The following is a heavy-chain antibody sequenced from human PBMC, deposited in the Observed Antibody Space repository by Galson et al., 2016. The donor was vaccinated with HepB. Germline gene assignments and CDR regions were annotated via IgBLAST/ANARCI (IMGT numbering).Heavy chain of an antibody. CDR3: ARGSYSGYDPNFDY. D-gene: IGHD5-12*01. CDR2: IYHSGST. CDR1: GGSISSGGYS. Sequence: TLSLTCAVSGGSISSGGYSWNWIRQPPGKALEWIGYIYHSGSTYYNPSLKSRVTMSIDGSKNQLSLKLSSVTAADTAVYYCARGSYSGYDPNFDYWGQGTLVTVSS. J-gene: IGHJ4*02. V-gene: IGHV4-30-2*01.